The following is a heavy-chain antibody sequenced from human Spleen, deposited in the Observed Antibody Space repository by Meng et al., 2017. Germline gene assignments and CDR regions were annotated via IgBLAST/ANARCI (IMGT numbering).Heavy chain of an antibody. Sequence: GESLKISCAPSGFTFTDYNMDWVRQAPGKGLEWVAVIWYDGSNKYYADSVKGRFTISRDNSKNTLYLQINSLRAEDTAVYYCARDQRVVVTAIFDYWGQGTLVTVSS. CDR3: ARDQRVVVTAIFDY. CDR2: IWYDGSNK. CDR1: GFTFTDYN. V-gene: IGHV3-33*08. J-gene: IGHJ4*02. D-gene: IGHD2-21*02.